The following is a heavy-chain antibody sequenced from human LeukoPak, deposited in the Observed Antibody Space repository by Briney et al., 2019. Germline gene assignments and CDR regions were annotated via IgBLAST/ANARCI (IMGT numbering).Heavy chain of an antibody. CDR3: ARDTRPYYYNRGDAFDI. CDR2: VYYSGST. D-gene: IGHD3-10*01. CDR1: GGSISSNRYY. V-gene: IGHV4-39*07. J-gene: IGHJ3*02. Sequence: SETLSLTCNVSGGSISSNRYYWGWIRQPPGKGLEWIGSVYYSGSTYFNPSLQSRLTISVDTSKNQFSLKLTSVTAADTAIYYCARDTRPYYYNRGDAFDIWGQGTIITVSS.